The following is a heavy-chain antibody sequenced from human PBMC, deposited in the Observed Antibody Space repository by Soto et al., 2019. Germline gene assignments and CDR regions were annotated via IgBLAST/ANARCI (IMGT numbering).Heavy chain of an antibody. J-gene: IGHJ3*02. CDR2: IIPIFGTA. Sequence: QVQLVQSGAEVKKPGSSVKVSCKASGGTFSSYAISWVRQAPGQGLEGMGGIIPIFGTANYAQKFQGRVTITADESTSTAYMELSSLRSEDTAVYYCARDTRPYDYVSGAFDIWGQGTMVTVSS. V-gene: IGHV1-69*01. CDR3: ARDTRPYDYVSGAFDI. CDR1: GGTFSSYA. D-gene: IGHD3-16*01.